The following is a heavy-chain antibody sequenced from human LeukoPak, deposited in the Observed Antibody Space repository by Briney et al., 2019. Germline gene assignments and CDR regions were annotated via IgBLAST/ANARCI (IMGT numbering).Heavy chain of an antibody. J-gene: IGHJ4*02. Sequence: PGGSLRLSCTASGFTFSDYWMTWVRQAPGKGPEGVANIKQDGSQRYYVDSVRGRFTISRDNAKNSLFLQMTGLRAEDTAVYYCARRGGSSSRRSPIDYWGQGTLVTVSS. D-gene: IGHD6-6*01. CDR2: IKQDGSQR. CDR3: ARRGGSSSRRSPIDY. CDR1: GFTFSDYW. V-gene: IGHV3-7*01.